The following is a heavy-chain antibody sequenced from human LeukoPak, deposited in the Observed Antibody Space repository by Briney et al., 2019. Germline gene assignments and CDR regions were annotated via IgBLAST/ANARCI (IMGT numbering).Heavy chain of an antibody. D-gene: IGHD3-22*01. CDR2: ISGSGSST. CDR3: AKPYDGDGYYYGY. Sequence: GGSLRLSCAASGFTFSNYAMSWVRQAPGKGLEWVSAISGSGSSTYYANSVKGRFTISRDNSKNTLYLQMNSLRAEDSAVYYCAKPYDGDGYYYGYWGQGTLVTVSS. CDR1: GFTFSNYA. V-gene: IGHV3-23*01. J-gene: IGHJ4*02.